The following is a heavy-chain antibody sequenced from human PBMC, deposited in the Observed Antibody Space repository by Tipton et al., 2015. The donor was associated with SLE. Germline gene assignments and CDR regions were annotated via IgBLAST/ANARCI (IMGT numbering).Heavy chain of an antibody. CDR2: IKSKPDGGTT. Sequence: SLRLSCAASGLTFSSHTMNWVRQAPGKGLEWVGRIKSKPDGGTTDYAAPVKGRFTISRDDSKNTVFLQMDSLRTEDTAMYYCAHRSGAWNFDSWGQGTLVTVSS. CDR1: GLTFSSHT. D-gene: IGHD1-1*01. V-gene: IGHV3-15*07. J-gene: IGHJ4*02. CDR3: AHRSGAWNFDS.